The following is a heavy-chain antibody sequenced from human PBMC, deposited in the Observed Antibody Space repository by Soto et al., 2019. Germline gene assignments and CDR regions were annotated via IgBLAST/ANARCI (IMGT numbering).Heavy chain of an antibody. V-gene: IGHV3-23*01. CDR2: ISGGGDTT. D-gene: IGHD4-17*01. CDR1: GFTFGNYD. Sequence: PGGSLRLSCAASGFTFGNYDMSWVRQAPGKGLVWVSAISGGGDTTYSADSVKDRFTISRDNSKNTLYLQMDSLRAEDTAVYYCARDDYGGNLILVRNWGQGTLVTVSS. J-gene: IGHJ4*02. CDR3: ARDDYGGNLILVRN.